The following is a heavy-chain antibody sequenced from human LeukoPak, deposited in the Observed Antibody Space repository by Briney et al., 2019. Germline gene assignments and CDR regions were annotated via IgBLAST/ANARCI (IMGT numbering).Heavy chain of an antibody. CDR3: ARGRRNGKFDY. J-gene: IGHJ4*02. V-gene: IGHV4-34*01. CDR2: INHSGST. CDR1: GESFSGYY. Sequence: SETLSLTCAVYGESFSGYYWSWIRQPPGKGLEWIGEINHSGSTNTNPSLKSRVTISVDASKNQFSLKLSSVTAADTAMFYCARGRRNGKFDYWGQGTLVTVSS. D-gene: IGHD4-11*01.